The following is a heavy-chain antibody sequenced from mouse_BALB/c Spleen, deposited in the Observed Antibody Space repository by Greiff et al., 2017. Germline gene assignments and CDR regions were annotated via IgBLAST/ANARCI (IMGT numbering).Heavy chain of an antibody. Sequence: EVKLVESGPELVKPGASVKMSCKASGYTFTSYVMHWVKQKPGQGLEWIGYINPYNDGTKYNEKFKGKATLTSDKSSSTAYMELSSLTSEDSAVYYCASGTGSWFAYWGQGTLVTVSA. J-gene: IGHJ3*01. CDR1: GYTFTSYV. CDR2: INPYNDGT. CDR3: ASGTGSWFAY. V-gene: IGHV1-14*01. D-gene: IGHD4-1*01.